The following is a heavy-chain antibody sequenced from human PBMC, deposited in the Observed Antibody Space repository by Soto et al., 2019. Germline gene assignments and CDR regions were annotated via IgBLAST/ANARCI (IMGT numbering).Heavy chain of an antibody. CDR1: GGSFSGYY. J-gene: IGHJ5*02. CDR3: ARDTFCSSTSGRIGHWFDP. CDR2: TNHRGST. V-gene: IGHV4-34*01. D-gene: IGHD2-2*01. Sequence: PSETLSLTCAVSGGSFSGYYWTWIRQSPGKGPEWIGATNHRGSTNYNPSLESRVSISVDTSKNQFSLRLSSVTAADKAVYYCARDTFCSSTSGRIGHWFDPWGQGTLVTVSS.